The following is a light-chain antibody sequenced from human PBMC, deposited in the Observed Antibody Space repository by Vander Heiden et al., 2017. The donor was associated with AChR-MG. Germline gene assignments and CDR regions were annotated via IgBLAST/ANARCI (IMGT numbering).Light chain of an antibody. CDR3: QQDVSTPHT. Sequence: DIQMTQSPSSLSASVGDRVTITCRASRDITNSLAWYQQKPGKAPKLLLFAASKLKSGVPSRFSGSGSGTDYTLTISSLQPEDFATYYCQQDVSTPHTFGQGTKLEIK. CDR1: RDITNS. V-gene: IGKV1-NL1*01. CDR2: AAS. J-gene: IGKJ2*01.